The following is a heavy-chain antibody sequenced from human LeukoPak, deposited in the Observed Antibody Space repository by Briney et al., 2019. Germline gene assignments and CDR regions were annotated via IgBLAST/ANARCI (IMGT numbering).Heavy chain of an antibody. J-gene: IGHJ4*02. V-gene: IGHV4-34*01. D-gene: IGHD5-18*01. Sequence: PSETLSLTCAVYGGSFSGYYWSWIRQPPGKGLEWIGEINHSGSTNYNPSLKSRVTISVDTSKNQFSLKLSSVSAADTAVYYCARGGYSYEVYYWGQGTLVTVSS. CDR1: GGSFSGYY. CDR3: ARGGYSYEVYY. CDR2: INHSGST.